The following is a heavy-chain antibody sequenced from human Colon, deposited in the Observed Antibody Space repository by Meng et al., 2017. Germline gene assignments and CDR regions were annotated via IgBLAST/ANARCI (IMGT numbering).Heavy chain of an antibody. V-gene: IGHV1-18*01. Sequence: VQLVPSGAGVKKPGASVKVSCKASGFTFASFGFSWVRQAPGQGLEWMGWISGYNGNTNYAQKVQDRVTMTTDTSTTTAYMELRSLRSDDTAVYYCARTPMRRGIEYFQHWGQGTLVTVSS. CDR2: ISGYNGNT. CDR3: ARTPMRRGIEYFQH. CDR1: GFTFASFG. D-gene: IGHD2-15*01. J-gene: IGHJ1*01.